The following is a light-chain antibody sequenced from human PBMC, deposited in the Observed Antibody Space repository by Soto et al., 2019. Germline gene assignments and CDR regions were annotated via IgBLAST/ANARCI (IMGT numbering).Light chain of an antibody. V-gene: IGLV2-8*01. CDR3: CSYAGTPYV. CDR1: NSDVGGYNY. Sequence: QSALTQPPSASGSPGQSVTISCTGTNSDVGGYNYVSWYQQHPGKAPKLIIYEVNKRPSGVPDRFSGSKSGNTASLTVSGLQAEDEADYYCCSYAGTPYVFGTGTKLTVL. CDR2: EVN. J-gene: IGLJ1*01.